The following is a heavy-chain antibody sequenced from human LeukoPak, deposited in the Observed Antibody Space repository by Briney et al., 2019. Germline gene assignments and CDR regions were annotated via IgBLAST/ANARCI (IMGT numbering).Heavy chain of an antibody. CDR3: ARASRYLGAFDI. CDR2: VYHSGST. CDR1: GYFISSGYY. D-gene: IGHD1-1*01. V-gene: IGHV4-38-2*02. Sequence: SETLSLTYSVSGYFISSGYYWGWIRQSPGKGLEWIGSVYHSGSTYYNPSLKSRVTISVDTSKNQFSLKLSSVTAADTAVYYCARASRYLGAFDIWGQGTMVTVSS. J-gene: IGHJ3*02.